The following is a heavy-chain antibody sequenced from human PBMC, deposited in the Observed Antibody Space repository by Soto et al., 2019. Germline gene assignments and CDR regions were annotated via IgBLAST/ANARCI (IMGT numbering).Heavy chain of an antibody. Sequence: ASVKVYCKASGYTFTSYDINWVRQATGQGLEWMGWMNPNSGNTGYAQKFQGRVTMTRNTSISTAYMELSSLRSEDTAAYYCARSSLPLLRFLEWLLPTFDYWGQGTLVTVSS. D-gene: IGHD3-3*01. CDR3: ARSSLPLLRFLEWLLPTFDY. J-gene: IGHJ4*02. CDR1: GYTFTSYD. CDR2: MNPNSGNT. V-gene: IGHV1-8*01.